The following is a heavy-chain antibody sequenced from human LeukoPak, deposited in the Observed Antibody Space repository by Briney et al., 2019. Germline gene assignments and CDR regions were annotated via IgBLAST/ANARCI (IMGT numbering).Heavy chain of an antibody. CDR3: ARDNSYGNWFDP. CDR1: GGSISSYY. Sequence: SETLSLTCTVSGGSISSYYWSWIRQPPGKGPEWIGYIYYSGSTNYNPSLKSRVTISVDTSKNQFSLKLSSVTAADTAVYYCARDNSYGNWFDPWGQGTLVTVSS. CDR2: IYYSGST. V-gene: IGHV4-59*01. J-gene: IGHJ5*02. D-gene: IGHD5-18*01.